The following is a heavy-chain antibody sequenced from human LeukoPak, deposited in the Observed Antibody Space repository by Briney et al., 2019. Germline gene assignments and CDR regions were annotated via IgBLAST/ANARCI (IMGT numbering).Heavy chain of an antibody. CDR2: IIGSDGSR. CDR1: RFTFTFSSYA. CDR3: ARARLTDYVWGRRTFDI. V-gene: IGHV3-48*03. J-gene: IGHJ3*02. D-gene: IGHD3-16*01. Sequence: GGSLRLSCAASRFTFTFSSYAMNWVRQTPGKGLEWVSGIIGSDGSRYYADSVKGRFTISRDNAKKSLYLQMNSLRAEDTAVYYCARARLTDYVWGRRTFDIWGQGTMVTISS.